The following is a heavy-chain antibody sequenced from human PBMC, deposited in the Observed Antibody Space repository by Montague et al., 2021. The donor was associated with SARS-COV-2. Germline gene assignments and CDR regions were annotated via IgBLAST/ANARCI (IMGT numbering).Heavy chain of an antibody. CDR3: AGQRASSPFDH. CDR2: INHSGST. D-gene: IGHD6-13*01. J-gene: IGHJ4*02. V-gene: IGHV4-34*01. Sequence: SETLSLTCAVYGGSFSGYYWSWIRQPPGKGLEWIGEINHSGSTNXXPSLKRRVTISVDTSKNQFSLKLTSVTAADTAVYYCAGQRASSPFDHWGQGTLVTVSS. CDR1: GGSFSGYY.